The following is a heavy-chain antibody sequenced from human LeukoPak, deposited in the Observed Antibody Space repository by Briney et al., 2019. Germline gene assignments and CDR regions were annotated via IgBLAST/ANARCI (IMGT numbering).Heavy chain of an antibody. CDR3: ARQSGNYYMIDY. J-gene: IGHJ4*02. V-gene: IGHV1-18*01. Sequence: ASVKVSCKASGYTFNRNVFSWVRHAPGQGVEWVGWINAYNGNTNYAPKLQDRVTMSTDTSTSTAYMEMRSLRSDDTAVYYCARQSGNYYMIDYWGQGTLVTVSS. CDR2: INAYNGNT. D-gene: IGHD1-26*01. CDR1: GYTFNRNV.